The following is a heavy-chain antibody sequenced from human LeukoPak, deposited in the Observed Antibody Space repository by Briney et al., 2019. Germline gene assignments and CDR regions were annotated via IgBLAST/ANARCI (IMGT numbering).Heavy chain of an antibody. J-gene: IGHJ4*02. D-gene: IGHD1-26*01. CDR2: ITSSSTI. V-gene: IGHV3-48*04. CDR3: ASDKIVEATKFDY. CDR1: GFTFSNYN. Sequence: GGSLRLSCAAFGFTFSNYNMNWVRQAPGKGLEWVSHITSSSTIYYADSVKGRFTISRDNVKNSLYLQMNSSRAEDTAVYYCASDKIVEATKFDYWGQGTLVTVSS.